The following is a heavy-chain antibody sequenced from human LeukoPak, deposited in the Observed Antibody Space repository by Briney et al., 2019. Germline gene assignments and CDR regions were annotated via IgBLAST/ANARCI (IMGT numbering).Heavy chain of an antibody. CDR1: GFTFDDYG. Sequence: GGSLRLSCAASGFTFDDYGMSWVRPTPGKGLGWVSGINWNGGSTGYADSVKGRFTISRDNAKNSLYLQMNSLRAEDTALYYCARDRAGWYDDYYYMDVWGKGTTVTVSS. J-gene: IGHJ6*03. D-gene: IGHD6-19*01. V-gene: IGHV3-20*04. CDR2: INWNGGST. CDR3: ARDRAGWYDDYYYMDV.